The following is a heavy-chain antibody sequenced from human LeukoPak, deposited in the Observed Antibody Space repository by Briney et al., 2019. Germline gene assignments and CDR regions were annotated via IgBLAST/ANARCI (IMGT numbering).Heavy chain of an antibody. Sequence: PGGSLRLSCAASGFTSGFTFSDSAMCWVRQAPGKGLEWVSAMTEGPGRKLYADSVKGRFTISRDTAKNSLYLQMNSLRADDTAVYYCARASSSPLSTWGRGYGLDVWGQGTTVTVSS. CDR3: ARASSSPLSTWGRGYGLDV. V-gene: IGHV3-23*01. CDR1: GFTFSDSA. CDR2: MTEGPGRK. D-gene: IGHD6-13*01. J-gene: IGHJ6*02.